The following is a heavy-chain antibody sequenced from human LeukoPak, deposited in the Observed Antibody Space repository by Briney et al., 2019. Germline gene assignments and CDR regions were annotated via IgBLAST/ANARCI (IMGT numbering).Heavy chain of an antibody. Sequence: GASVKVSCKASGYTFTSYGISWVRQAPGQGLEWMGWISAYNGNTNYAQKLQGRVTMTTDTSTSTAYMELRSLRSDDTAVYYCARVERRCSGGSCYSTDYYYYMDVWGKGTTVTISS. V-gene: IGHV1-18*01. CDR1: GYTFTSYG. D-gene: IGHD2-15*01. J-gene: IGHJ6*03. CDR2: ISAYNGNT. CDR3: ARVERRCSGGSCYSTDYYYYMDV.